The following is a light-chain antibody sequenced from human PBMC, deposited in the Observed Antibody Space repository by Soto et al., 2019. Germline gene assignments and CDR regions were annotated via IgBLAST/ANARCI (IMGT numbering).Light chain of an antibody. CDR1: QSLVYSDGITY. CDR3: MQGRHWPHC. V-gene: IGKV2-30*01. CDR2: KVS. J-gene: IGKJ2*03. Sequence: EVVMTQSPLSLPVTLGQPASFSCRSSQSLVYSDGITYFYWFHQRPGQSPRSLTYKVSIRDCGVPDTCSDSGSGPYFPLKSSRVEAEDVGVYYCMQGRHWPHCFGQGTDLEI.